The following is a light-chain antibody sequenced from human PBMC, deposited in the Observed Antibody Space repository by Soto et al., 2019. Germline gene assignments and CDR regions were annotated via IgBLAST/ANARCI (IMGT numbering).Light chain of an antibody. V-gene: IGLV2-14*01. Sequence: QSALTQPASVSGSPGQSITISCTGTSSDVGGYNFVTWYQQHPGKAPKLMIYEVSNRPSGVSNRFSGSKSGNTASLTISGLQAEDEADYDCSSYTDSSTFVVFGGGTKLTVL. J-gene: IGLJ2*01. CDR3: SSYTDSSTFVV. CDR1: SSDVGGYNF. CDR2: EVS.